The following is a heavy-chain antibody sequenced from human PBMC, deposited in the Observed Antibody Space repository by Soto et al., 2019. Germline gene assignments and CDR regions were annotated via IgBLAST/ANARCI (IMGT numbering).Heavy chain of an antibody. CDR2: IYYSGTT. J-gene: IGHJ3*02. CDR1: GGSLTSSSFY. Sequence: LSLTCIVSGGSLTSSSFYWGWIRQPPGKGLSWIGNIYYSGTTDYNPSLTSRVSVSTDTSRNQLALTLSSVTAADTAVYYCVRFYGNAFDIWGPGTLVTVSS. V-gene: IGHV4-39*01. CDR3: VRFYGNAFDI. D-gene: IGHD3-10*01.